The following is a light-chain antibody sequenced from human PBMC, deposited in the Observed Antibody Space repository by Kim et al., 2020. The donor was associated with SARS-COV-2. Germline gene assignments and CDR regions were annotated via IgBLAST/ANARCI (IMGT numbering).Light chain of an antibody. V-gene: IGLV1-40*01. J-gene: IGLJ2*01. CDR2: GNS. CDR3: QSYDTSLYLV. Sequence: GQRVTIACTGSSSDIGAGFDVHWYQLLPGSAPKLLIYGNSNRPSGVPDRFSGSKSGTSASLAITGLQAEDEADYYCQSYDTSLYLVFGGGTQLTVL. CDR1: SSDIGAGFD.